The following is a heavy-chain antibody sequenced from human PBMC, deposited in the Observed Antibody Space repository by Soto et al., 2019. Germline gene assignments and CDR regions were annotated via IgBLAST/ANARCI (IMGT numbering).Heavy chain of an antibody. CDR1: GGSISSGGYY. CDR2: IYYSGST. V-gene: IGHV4-61*08. D-gene: IGHD2-15*01. CDR3: ARHAINPIVYMDV. J-gene: IGHJ6*03. Sequence: SETLSLTCTVSGGSISSGGYYWSWIRQPPGKGLEWIGYIYYSGSTNYNPSLKSRVTISVDTSKNQFSLKLSSVTAADTAVYYFARHAINPIVYMDVSGKRTTVTVSS.